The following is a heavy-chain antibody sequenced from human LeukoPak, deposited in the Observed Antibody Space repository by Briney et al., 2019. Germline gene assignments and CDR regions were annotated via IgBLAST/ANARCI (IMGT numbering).Heavy chain of an antibody. Sequence: SETLSLTCTVSGGSISSSSYYWGWIRQPPGKGLEWIGSIYYSGSTYYNPSLKSRVTISVDTSKSQFSLKLSSVPAADTALYYCARLTMVRGAPDAFDIWGQGTMVTVSS. V-gene: IGHV4-39*01. J-gene: IGHJ3*02. CDR2: IYYSGST. D-gene: IGHD3-10*01. CDR3: ARLTMVRGAPDAFDI. CDR1: GGSISSSSYY.